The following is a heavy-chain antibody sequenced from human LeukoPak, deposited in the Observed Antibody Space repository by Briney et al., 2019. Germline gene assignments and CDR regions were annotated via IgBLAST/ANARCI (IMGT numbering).Heavy chain of an antibody. V-gene: IGHV4-39*01. CDR1: GGSISSSSYY. CDR3: ARQPRLAFDY. CDR2: IYYSGST. Sequence: SETLSLTCTVSGGSISSSSYYWGWIRQPPGKGLEWIGSIYYSGSTYYNPSLKSRVTISVDTSKNQFSLKLSSVTAADTAVYYCARQPRLAFDYWGQGPLVTVSS. D-gene: IGHD6-25*01. J-gene: IGHJ4*02.